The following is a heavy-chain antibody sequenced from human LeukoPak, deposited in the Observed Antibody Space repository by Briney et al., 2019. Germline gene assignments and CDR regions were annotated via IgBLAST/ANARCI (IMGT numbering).Heavy chain of an antibody. CDR3: ARLDRYYYYMDV. D-gene: IGHD3-22*01. V-gene: IGHV4-4*09. Sequence: SETLSLTCSVSGDSISNYFWTWIRQPPGKGLEWIGYIHTSGDTNYVSSLKSRVTISVDTSKNHFSLKLSSVTAADTAVYYCARLDRYYYYMDVWGKGTTVTVSS. J-gene: IGHJ6*03. CDR2: IHTSGDT. CDR1: GDSISNYF.